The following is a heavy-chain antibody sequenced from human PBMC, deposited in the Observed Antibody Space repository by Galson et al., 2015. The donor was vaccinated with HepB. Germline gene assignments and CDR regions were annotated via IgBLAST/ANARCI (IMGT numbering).Heavy chain of an antibody. J-gene: IGHJ4*02. CDR2: INHSGST. CDR1: GGSFSGYY. V-gene: IGHV4-34*01. D-gene: IGHD2-15*01. Sequence: ETLSLTCAVYGGSFSGYYWSWIRQPPGKGLEWIGEINHSGSTNYNPSLKSRVTISVDTSKNQFSLKLSSVTAADTAVYYCARQKTVGYCSGGSCAGFDYWGQGTLVTVSS. CDR3: ARQKTVGYCSGGSCAGFDY.